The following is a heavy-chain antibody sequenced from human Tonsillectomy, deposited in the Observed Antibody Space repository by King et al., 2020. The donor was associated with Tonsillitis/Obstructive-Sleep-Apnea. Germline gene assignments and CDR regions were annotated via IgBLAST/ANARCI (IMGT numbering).Heavy chain of an antibody. Sequence: QLVQSGAEVKTPGASVKVSCKASGYTFTSYGITWVRQAPGQGLEWMGWIIGYDGHTNYAQKVQGRVTMTTDTSTSTAYMELRSLRSDDTAVYYCARVGYPPRGWFDPWGQGTLVTVSS. CDR2: IIGYDGHT. CDR3: ARVGYPPRGWFDP. J-gene: IGHJ5*02. D-gene: IGHD2-15*01. V-gene: IGHV1-18*01. CDR1: GYTFTSYG.